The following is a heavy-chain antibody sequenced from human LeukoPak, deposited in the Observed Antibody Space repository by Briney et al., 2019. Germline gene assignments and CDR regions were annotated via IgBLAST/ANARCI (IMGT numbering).Heavy chain of an antibody. CDR1: GGSISTYY. Sequence: SETLSLTCSVSGGSISTYYWSWIRQPPGKGLEWIGYIYDSGSTNYNPSLKSRDTISVDTSKNQFSLKLSSVTAADTAVYYCARDDGGSWQTFDYWGQGTLVTVSS. D-gene: IGHD6-13*01. CDR3: ARDDGGSWQTFDY. CDR2: IYDSGST. V-gene: IGHV4-59*01. J-gene: IGHJ4*02.